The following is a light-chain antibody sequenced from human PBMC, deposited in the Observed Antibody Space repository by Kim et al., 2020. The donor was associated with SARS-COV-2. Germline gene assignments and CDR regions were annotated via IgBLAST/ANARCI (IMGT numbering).Light chain of an antibody. Sequence: SSELTQDPAVSVALGQTVRITCQGDSLRSYYASWYQQKPGQAPVLVIYDKDNRPSGIPERFSGSGSGNTASLTITGAQAEDEADYYCNSLDNNTNHWVFG. V-gene: IGLV3-19*01. J-gene: IGLJ3*02. CDR2: DKD. CDR1: SLRSYY. CDR3: NSLDNNTNHWV.